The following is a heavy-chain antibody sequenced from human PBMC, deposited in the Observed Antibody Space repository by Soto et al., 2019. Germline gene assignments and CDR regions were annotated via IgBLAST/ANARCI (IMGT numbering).Heavy chain of an antibody. CDR3: AKVSGRSWGMDV. CDR2: ISGSGGST. D-gene: IGHD3-16*02. V-gene: IGHV3-23*01. Sequence: EVPLLESGGGLVQPGGSLRLSCAASGFTFSSYAMSWVRQAPGKGLEWVSAISGSGGSTYYADSVKGRFTISRDNSKNTLYLQMNSLRAEDTAVYYWAKVSGRSWGMDVWGQGTTVTVSS. J-gene: IGHJ6*02. CDR1: GFTFSSYA.